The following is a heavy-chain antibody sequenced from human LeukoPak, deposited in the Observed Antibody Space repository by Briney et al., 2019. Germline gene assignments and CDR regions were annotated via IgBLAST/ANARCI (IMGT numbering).Heavy chain of an antibody. CDR1: GFTFSDYW. V-gene: IGHV3-7*01. Sequence: GGSLRLSCEGSGFTFSDYWMGWVRQAPGKGLEWVANIIKDGSDKYYEDSVKGRFSISRGNAKNSVYLQMSGLRVEDTAVYYCTRELWPADYWGQGILVTVSS. D-gene: IGHD3-16*01. J-gene: IGHJ4*02. CDR3: TRELWPADY. CDR2: IIKDGSDK.